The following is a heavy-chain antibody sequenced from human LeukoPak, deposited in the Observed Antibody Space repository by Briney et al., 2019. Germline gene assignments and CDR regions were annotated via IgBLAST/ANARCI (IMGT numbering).Heavy chain of an antibody. V-gene: IGHV4-61*01. Sequence: SETLSLTCTVSGGSIRSGSYYWSWIRQPPGKGLEWIGYVYYSGSTNYNPSLKSRVTISVDTSKNQFSLKLSSVTAADTAVYFCARMGAVADYFDYWGQGTLVTVSS. CDR1: GGSIRSGSYY. CDR2: VYYSGST. CDR3: ARMGAVADYFDY. D-gene: IGHD6-19*01. J-gene: IGHJ4*02.